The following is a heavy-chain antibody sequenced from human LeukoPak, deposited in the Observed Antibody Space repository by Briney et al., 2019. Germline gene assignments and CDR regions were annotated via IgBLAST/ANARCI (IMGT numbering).Heavy chain of an antibody. CDR2: IYYSGST. CDR3: ARDRSFRATYEFDP. CDR1: GGSISSYY. V-gene: IGHV4-59*01. D-gene: IGHD1-26*01. Sequence: SETLSLTCTVSGGSISSYYWSGIRQPPGKGLEWIGYIYYSGSTNYNPSLKSRVTISVDTSKNQFSLKLSSVTAADTAVYYCARDRSFRATYEFDPWGQGTLVTVSS. J-gene: IGHJ5*02.